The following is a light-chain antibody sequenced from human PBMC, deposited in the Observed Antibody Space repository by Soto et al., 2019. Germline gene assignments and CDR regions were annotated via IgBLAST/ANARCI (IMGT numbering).Light chain of an antibody. Sequence: EIVMTQSPATLSVSPGERATLSCRASQSVYNKLAGYQQKPGQAPRLLIYGASTWATGIPARFSGSGSGTEFTLTVGRLQSEDFAVYCCQQYNNWPADTFGPGDKVDI. CDR1: QSVYNK. CDR3: QQYNNWPADT. V-gene: IGKV3D-15*01. J-gene: IGKJ3*01. CDR2: GAS.